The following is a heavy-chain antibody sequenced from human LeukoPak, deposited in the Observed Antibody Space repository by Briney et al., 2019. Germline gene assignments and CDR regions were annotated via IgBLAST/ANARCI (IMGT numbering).Heavy chain of an antibody. J-gene: IGHJ4*02. Sequence: PETRSLTSTVSAASIAMITYGWDRIRQPPGNGLEWIGSIYYSGSNYYNPSVKGRVTISVDTPKNQFSLKLSSVTAADAAVYYCARGRADYGGDWGQGTLVTVSS. CDR1: AASIAMITYG. D-gene: IGHD4-23*01. CDR3: ARGRADYGGD. V-gene: IGHV4-39*01. CDR2: IYYSGSN.